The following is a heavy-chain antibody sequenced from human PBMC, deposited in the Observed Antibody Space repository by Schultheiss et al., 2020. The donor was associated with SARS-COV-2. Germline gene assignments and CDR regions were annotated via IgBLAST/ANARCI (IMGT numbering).Heavy chain of an antibody. CDR2: ISSSSSYI. V-gene: IGHV3-21*01. J-gene: IGHJ6*02. Sequence: GGSLRLSCAASGFTFSSYSMNWVRQAPGKGLEWVSSISSSSSYIYYADSVKGRFTISRDNAKNSLYLQMNSLRAEDTAVYYCARVHSSSWYNYYYYGMDVWGQGTTVTVSS. D-gene: IGHD6-13*01. CDR3: ARVHSSSWYNYYYYGMDV. CDR1: GFTFSSYS.